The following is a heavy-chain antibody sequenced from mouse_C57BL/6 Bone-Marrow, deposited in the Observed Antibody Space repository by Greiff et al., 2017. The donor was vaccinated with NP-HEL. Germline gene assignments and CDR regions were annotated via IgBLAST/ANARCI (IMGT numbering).Heavy chain of an antibody. CDR3: ARGESWGAFFDY. CDR2: IYPGDGDT. CDR1: GYTFSTSW. D-gene: IGHD6-1*01. V-gene: IGHV1-82*01. Sequence: QVQLQQSGPELVKPGASVKISCKASGYTFSTSWMNWMKQRPGKGLEWIGRIYPGDGDTHYSGNFEGKASLTADKSSNSAYMQRSSLTSEDSAVYFCARGESWGAFFDYGGQGTTLTVSS. J-gene: IGHJ2*01.